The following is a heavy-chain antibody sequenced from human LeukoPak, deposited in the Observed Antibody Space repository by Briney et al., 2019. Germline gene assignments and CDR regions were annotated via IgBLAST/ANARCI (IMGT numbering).Heavy chain of an antibody. CDR1: GFTLSSYN. D-gene: IGHD2-2*01. CDR2: ISSSSSYI. V-gene: IGHV3-21*01. J-gene: IGHJ4*02. Sequence: GGALRLSCAASGFTLSSYNMNWVRQAPGEGLEWGSSISSSSSYIYYADSVKGRFTISRDNAKNSLYLQMNSLRAEDTAVYYCARFSGYCSSTSCTPGDWGQGTLVTVSS. CDR3: ARFSGYCSSTSCTPGD.